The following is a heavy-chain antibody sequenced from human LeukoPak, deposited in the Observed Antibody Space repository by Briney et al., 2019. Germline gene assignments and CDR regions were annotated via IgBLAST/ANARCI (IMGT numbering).Heavy chain of an antibody. Sequence: GASVKVSCKVSGYTLTELSMHWVRQAPGQGLEWMGWINPNSGGTNYAQKFQGRATMTRDTSISTAYMELSRLRSDDTAVYYCARDHLPPGGSGSYYIPVYWGQGTLVTVSS. CDR3: ARDHLPPGGSGSYYIPVY. D-gene: IGHD3-10*01. CDR1: GYTLTELS. CDR2: INPNSGGT. J-gene: IGHJ4*02. V-gene: IGHV1-2*02.